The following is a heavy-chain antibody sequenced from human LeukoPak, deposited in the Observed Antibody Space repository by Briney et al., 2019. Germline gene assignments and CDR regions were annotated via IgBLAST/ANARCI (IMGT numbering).Heavy chain of an antibody. CDR2: MYYSGGT. CDR1: GGSISSGDYY. Sequence: SDTLSLTCTVSGGSISSGDYYWRWIRQPPGKGLGWIAYMYYSGGTYYTPSLKSRVTMSAHTSKNQLSLKLSSVTAAATAVYYCARPYYYDSRIDPWGQGILVTVSS. J-gene: IGHJ5*02. CDR3: ARPYYYDSRIDP. V-gene: IGHV4-30-4*02. D-gene: IGHD3-22*01.